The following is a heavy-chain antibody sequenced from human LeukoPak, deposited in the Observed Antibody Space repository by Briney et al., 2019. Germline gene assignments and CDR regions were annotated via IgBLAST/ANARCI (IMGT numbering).Heavy chain of an antibody. CDR1: GYTFTSFY. CDR2: INPSGGST. CDR3: ARVPGWDYYYAMDV. Sequence: ASVKVSCKASGYTFTSFYMHWVRQAPEQGLEWMGIINPSGGSTSYAQKFQGRVTMTRDTSTSAVYMELSSLRSEGTAVYYCARVPGWDYYYAMDVWGQGTTVTVSS. J-gene: IGHJ6*02. D-gene: IGHD2-15*01. V-gene: IGHV1-46*01.